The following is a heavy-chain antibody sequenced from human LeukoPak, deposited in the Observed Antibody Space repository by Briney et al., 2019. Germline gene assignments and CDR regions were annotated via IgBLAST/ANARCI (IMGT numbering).Heavy chain of an antibody. Sequence: GGSLRLSCAASGFTFSDYYMSWIRQAPGKGLEWVSYISSSGSTIYYADSVKGRFTISRDSAKNSLYLQMNSLRAEDTAVYYCARPGTYYDILTANWPFDYWGQGTLVTVSS. CDR3: ARPGTYYDILTANWPFDY. V-gene: IGHV3-11*01. J-gene: IGHJ4*02. CDR2: ISSSGSTI. CDR1: GFTFSDYY. D-gene: IGHD3-9*01.